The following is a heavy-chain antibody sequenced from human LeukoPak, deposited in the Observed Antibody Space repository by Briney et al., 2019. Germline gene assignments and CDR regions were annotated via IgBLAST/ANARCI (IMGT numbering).Heavy chain of an antibody. D-gene: IGHD3-10*01. CDR1: GFTFSSYG. CDR3: ARDGDWYGSGSYYIFDAFDI. CDR2: IKQDGSEK. J-gene: IGHJ3*02. Sequence: SGGSLRLSCAAPGFTFSSYGMSWVRQAPGKGLEWVANIKQDGSEKYYVDSVKGRFTISRDNAKNSLYLQMNSLRAEDTAVYYCARDGDWYGSGSYYIFDAFDIWGQGTMVTVSS. V-gene: IGHV3-7*03.